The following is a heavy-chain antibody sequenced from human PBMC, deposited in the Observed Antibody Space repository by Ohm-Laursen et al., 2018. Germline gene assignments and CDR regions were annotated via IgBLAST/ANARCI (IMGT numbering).Heavy chain of an antibody. CDR2: ISTSISYA. D-gene: IGHD4-23*01. Sequence: SLRLSCSASGFTFSYYTMNWVRQAPGKGLEWVSSISTSISYAYYADSVKGRFTISRDNAKNSLYLQMSSLRAEDTAVYYCARVANYGGLDYWGQGTLVAASS. J-gene: IGHJ4*02. V-gene: IGHV3-21*01. CDR1: GFTFSYYT. CDR3: ARVANYGGLDY.